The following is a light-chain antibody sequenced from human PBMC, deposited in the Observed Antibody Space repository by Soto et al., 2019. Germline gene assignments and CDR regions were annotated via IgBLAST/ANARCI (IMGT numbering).Light chain of an antibody. CDR1: SSDIGAYNY. CDR3: SSYTGSNNVI. V-gene: IGLV2-8*01. Sequence: QSALTQPPSASGSPGQSVTISCTGTSSDIGAYNYVSWYQQHPGKAPKLMIYEVTNRPSGVPDRFSGSKSGNTASLTVSGLQAEDEADYYCSSYTGSNNVIFGGGTKLTVL. J-gene: IGLJ2*01. CDR2: EVT.